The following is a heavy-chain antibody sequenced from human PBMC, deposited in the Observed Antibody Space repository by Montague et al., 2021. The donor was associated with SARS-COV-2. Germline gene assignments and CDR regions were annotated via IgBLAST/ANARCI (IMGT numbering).Heavy chain of an antibody. V-gene: IGHV3-33*01. D-gene: IGHD6-13*01. CDR2: LWYDGGNK. CDR1: GFIFSSFG. CDR3: ARELRGFSTSWYALDS. J-gene: IGHJ4*02. Sequence: SLRLSCAASGFIFSSFGMHWVRQAPGKGLEWVAALWYDGGNKYYADSVKGRFTISRDNSKNTLYLQMNSLRAEDTAVYYCARELRGFSTSWYALDSWGQGTLVTVSS.